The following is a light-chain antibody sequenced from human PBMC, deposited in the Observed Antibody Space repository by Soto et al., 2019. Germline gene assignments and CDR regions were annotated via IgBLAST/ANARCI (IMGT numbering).Light chain of an antibody. J-gene: IGKJ1*01. Sequence: DILMTQSPSTLSASVGDRVTITCRASQSISSWLAWYQQKPGKAPKLLIYKASSLESGVPSRFTGRESGTAFTLIISSLQPDYFATYYCQQYNSYLVTFGQGTKVEIK. V-gene: IGKV1-5*03. CDR2: KAS. CDR1: QSISSW. CDR3: QQYNSYLVT.